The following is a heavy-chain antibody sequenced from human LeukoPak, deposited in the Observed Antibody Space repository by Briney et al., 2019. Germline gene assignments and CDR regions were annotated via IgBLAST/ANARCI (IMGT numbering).Heavy chain of an antibody. CDR1: GVSISSYD. CDR2: IYASGST. V-gene: IGHV4-4*07. D-gene: IGHD4-23*01. Sequence: TSETLSLTCTVSGVSISSYDWSWIRQPAGKGLEWIGRIYASGSTNYNPSLKSRVTMSVDTSNNQFSMKLSSVTAADTAVYYCARDRNGSNPTVGYYFDYWGQGTLVTVSS. CDR3: ARDRNGSNPTVGYYFDY. J-gene: IGHJ4*02.